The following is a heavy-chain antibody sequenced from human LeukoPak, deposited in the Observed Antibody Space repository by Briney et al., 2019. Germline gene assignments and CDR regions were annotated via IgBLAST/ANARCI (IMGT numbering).Heavy chain of an antibody. CDR2: INWNGGST. D-gene: IGHD1-26*01. V-gene: IGHV3-20*04. J-gene: IGHJ4*02. CDR1: GFTFSSYW. Sequence: AGGSLRLSCAASGFTFSSYWMHWVRQAPGKGLEWVSGINWNGGSTGYADSVKGRFTISRDNAKNSLYLQMNSLRAVDTALYYCARGRGRYSGSYQLFDYGGQETLVTVSS. CDR3: ARGRGRYSGSYQLFDY.